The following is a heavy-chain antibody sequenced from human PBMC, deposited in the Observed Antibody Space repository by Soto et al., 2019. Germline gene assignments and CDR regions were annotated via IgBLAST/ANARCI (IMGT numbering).Heavy chain of an antibody. CDR3: ARGWLGGDFEF. J-gene: IGHJ4*02. CDR2: IYQSGAT. CDR1: GVPINSGGYY. V-gene: IGHV4-31*11. Sequence: PSETLSLTCAVSGVPINSGGYYWTWVRQHPGKGLVWLGYIYQSGATYYGPSLASRMSITVDTSKNHLYLNLNSVTAADTAVYFCARGWLGGDFEFWGQGTPVTVSS. D-gene: IGHD4-17*01.